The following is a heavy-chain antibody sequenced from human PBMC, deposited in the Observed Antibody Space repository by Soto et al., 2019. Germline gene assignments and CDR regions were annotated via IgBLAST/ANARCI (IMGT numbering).Heavy chain of an antibody. V-gene: IGHV3-23*01. CDR2: ISGSGGST. CDR3: AKDGSRNTIFGFDY. J-gene: IGHJ4*02. D-gene: IGHD3-3*01. Sequence: LRLSCAASGFTSSSYAMSWVRQAPGKGLEWVSAISGSGGSTYYADSVKGRFTISRDNSKNTLYLQMNSLRDEDTAVYYCAKDGSRNTIFGFDYWGQGTLVTVSS. CDR1: GFTSSSYA.